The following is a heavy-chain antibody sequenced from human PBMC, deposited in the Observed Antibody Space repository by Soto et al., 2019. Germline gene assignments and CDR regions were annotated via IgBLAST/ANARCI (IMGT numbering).Heavy chain of an antibody. J-gene: IGHJ4*02. CDR2: INHSGST. V-gene: IGHV4-34*01. D-gene: IGHD2-2*01. CDR3: ARGRGSRCSSTSCPGYFDY. CDR1: GGSFSGYY. Sequence: QVQLQQWGAGLLKPSETLSLTCAVYGGSFSGYYWSWIRQPPGKGLEWIGEINHSGSTNYNPSLKSRVTISVDTSKNQFSLKLSSVTAADTAVYYCARGRGSRCSSTSCPGYFDYWGQGTLVTVSA.